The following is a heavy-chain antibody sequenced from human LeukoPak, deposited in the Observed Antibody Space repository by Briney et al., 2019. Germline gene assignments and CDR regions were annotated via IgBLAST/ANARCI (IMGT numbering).Heavy chain of an antibody. CDR1: GFTFSVSA. Sequence: GGSLRLSCVASGFTFSVSAMSWVRQAPGKGLEWVSTISGSADNTNYADSVKGRFTISRDHSRNTLYLQMPSLGVEDTAVYFCAKGYKGYIWGSSRKNGTYYFDYWGQGTLVSVSS. D-gene: IGHD3-16*01. J-gene: IGHJ4*02. V-gene: IGHV3-23*01. CDR3: AKGYKGYIWGSSRKNGTYYFDY. CDR2: ISGSADNT.